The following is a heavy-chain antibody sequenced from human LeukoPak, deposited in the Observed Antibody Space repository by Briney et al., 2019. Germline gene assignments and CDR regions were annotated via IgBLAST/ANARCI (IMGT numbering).Heavy chain of an antibody. Sequence: QPGGSLRLSCAASGFTFSSYAMSWVRQAPGKGLEWVSAISGSGGSTYYADSVKGRFTISRDNSKNTLYLQMNSLRAEDTAVYYCARSEREVVAASDYWGQGTLVTVSS. J-gene: IGHJ4*02. D-gene: IGHD2-15*01. CDR3: ARSEREVVAASDY. CDR1: GFTFSSYA. CDR2: ISGSGGST. V-gene: IGHV3-23*01.